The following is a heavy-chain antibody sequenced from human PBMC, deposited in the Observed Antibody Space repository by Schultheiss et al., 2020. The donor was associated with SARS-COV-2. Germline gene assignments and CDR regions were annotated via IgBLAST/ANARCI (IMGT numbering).Heavy chain of an antibody. CDR1: GGSISNYY. V-gene: IGHV4-59*01. CDR2: IHYSGST. Sequence: SETLSLTCSVSGGSISNYYWSWIRQPPGKGLEWIGCIHYSGSTYYNPSLKSRLTISVDTSKNQFSLKLASVTAADTAMYYCARTWERFTIFGDWGQGMLVTVSS. D-gene: IGHD3-3*01. J-gene: IGHJ4*01. CDR3: ARTWERFTIFGD.